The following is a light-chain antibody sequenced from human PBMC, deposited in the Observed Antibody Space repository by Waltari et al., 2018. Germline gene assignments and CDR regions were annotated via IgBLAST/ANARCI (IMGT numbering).Light chain of an antibody. CDR2: KAS. CDR3: QQYNSYSLLT. V-gene: IGKV1-5*03. Sequence: DIQMTQFPSTLSASLGDRVTITCRASQNINKWLAWYQQKPGKAPKLLIYKASTLESGVPSRFSGSGSGTEFTLNISSLQPDDFATYYCQQYNSYSLLTFGGETKVEIK. CDR1: QNINKW. J-gene: IGKJ4*01.